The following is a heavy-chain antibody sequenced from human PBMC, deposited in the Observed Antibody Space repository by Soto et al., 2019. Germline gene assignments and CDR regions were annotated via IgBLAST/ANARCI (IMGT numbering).Heavy chain of an antibody. CDR3: ARIFEDSNGVIDD. CDR2: VNPSGGSA. Sequence: ASVKVSCKTSGYIFTAYSMHWVRQAPGQGLEWMGVVNPSGGSAHYAQSFEGRVTLTRDTSTSTFYMELSSLRSEDTAVYYCARIFEDSNGVIDDWGQGTLVTVSS. J-gene: IGHJ4*02. V-gene: IGHV1-46*01. CDR1: GYIFTAYS. D-gene: IGHD6-25*01.